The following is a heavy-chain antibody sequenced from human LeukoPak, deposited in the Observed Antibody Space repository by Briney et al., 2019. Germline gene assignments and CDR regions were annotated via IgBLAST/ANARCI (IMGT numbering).Heavy chain of an antibody. CDR2: INPNSGGT. J-gene: IGHJ6*03. Sequence: ASVKVSCKASGYTFTGYYMHWVRQAPGQGLEWMGWINPNSGGTNYAQKFQGRVTMTRDTSISTAYMELSRLRSDDTAVYYCARGAAAGFNRGNYYYYMDVWGKGTTVTVSS. CDR1: GYTFTGYY. D-gene: IGHD6-13*01. CDR3: ARGAAAGFNRGNYYYYMDV. V-gene: IGHV1-2*02.